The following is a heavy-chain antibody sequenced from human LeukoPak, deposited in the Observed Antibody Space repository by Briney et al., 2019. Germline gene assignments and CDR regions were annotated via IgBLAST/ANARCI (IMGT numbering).Heavy chain of an antibody. Sequence: GGSLRLSCAASGFSFSSYSMNWVRQAPGKGLEWVSSISSSSGYIYYADSVKGRFTISRDNAKNSLCLQMNSLRDEDTAVYYCASGYYYEYFDYWGQGTLVTVSS. CDR2: ISSSSGYI. J-gene: IGHJ4*02. D-gene: IGHD3-22*01. V-gene: IGHV3-21*01. CDR1: GFSFSSYS. CDR3: ASGYYYEYFDY.